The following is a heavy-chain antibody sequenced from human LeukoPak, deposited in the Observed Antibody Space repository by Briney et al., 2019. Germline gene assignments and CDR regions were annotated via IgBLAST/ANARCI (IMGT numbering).Heavy chain of an antibody. Sequence: SVKVSCKASGGTFSSYAISWVRQAPGQGLEWMGGIIPIFGKAKYAQKFQGRVTITTDESTSTAYMELSSLRSEDTAVYYCARDRVGSGYYLDYWGQGTLVTVSS. D-gene: IGHD3-22*01. CDR1: GGTFSSYA. V-gene: IGHV1-69*05. CDR2: IIPIFGKA. CDR3: ARDRVGSGYYLDY. J-gene: IGHJ4*02.